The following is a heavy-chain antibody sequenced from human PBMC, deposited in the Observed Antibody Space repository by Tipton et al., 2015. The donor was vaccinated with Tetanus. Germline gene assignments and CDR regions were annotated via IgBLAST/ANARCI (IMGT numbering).Heavy chain of an antibody. V-gene: IGHV4-30-2*06. Sequence: TLSLTCTVSGGSINNGAYTWSWIRQSPGKGLEWIGYIFHTGGTYYNPSLKSRVTISVDGPKNQFSLNLKSVTAADTAVYYCVRSHGSGGLLWFDSWGQGTLVTVSS. CDR2: IFHTGGT. CDR1: GGSINNGAYT. D-gene: IGHD3-10*01. J-gene: IGHJ5*01. CDR3: VRSHGSGGLLWFDS.